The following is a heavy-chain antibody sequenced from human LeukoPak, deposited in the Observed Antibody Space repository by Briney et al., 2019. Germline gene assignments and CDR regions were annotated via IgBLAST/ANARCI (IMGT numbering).Heavy chain of an antibody. D-gene: IGHD4-23*01. Sequence: SETLSLTCSVSGGSISSYYWSWIPQPAGKGLEWIGRIHTSGSTNYNPSLKSRVTMSLDTSKNQFSLKLSSVTAADTAVYYCASSTVVTHLDYWGQGTLITVSS. J-gene: IGHJ4*02. CDR1: GGSISSYY. V-gene: IGHV4-4*07. CDR2: IHTSGST. CDR3: ASSTVVTHLDY.